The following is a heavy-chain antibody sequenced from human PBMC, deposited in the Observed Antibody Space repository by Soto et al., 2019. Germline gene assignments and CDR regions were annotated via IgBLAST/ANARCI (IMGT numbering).Heavy chain of an antibody. D-gene: IGHD7-27*01. CDR2: IYYSGTT. J-gene: IGHJ5*02. CDR3: ARVPGP. V-gene: IGHV4-59*12. Sequence: SETPSPTRTVSCASLNNSYWSWIRQPPGKGLEWIGHIYYSGTTNYNPSLKSRVTISVDTSKNQFSLKLSSVTAADTAVYYCARVPGPWGQGTLVTVSS. CDR1: CASLNNSY.